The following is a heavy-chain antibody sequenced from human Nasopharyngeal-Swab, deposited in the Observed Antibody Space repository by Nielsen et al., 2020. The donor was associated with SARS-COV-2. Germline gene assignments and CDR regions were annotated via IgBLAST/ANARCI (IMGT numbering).Heavy chain of an antibody. D-gene: IGHD2-2*01. V-gene: IGHV4-59*13. CDR2: VDSSGST. CDR1: GGSISSYY. Sequence: SETLSLTCTVSGGSISSYYWSWIRQPPGKGLEWIGCVDSSGSTNYKPSLKSRVTISVDTSKNQFSLNLSSVTAADTAVYYCGRGACSITTCCENVDVWGQGTTVTVSS. CDR3: GRGACSITTCCENVDV. J-gene: IGHJ6*02.